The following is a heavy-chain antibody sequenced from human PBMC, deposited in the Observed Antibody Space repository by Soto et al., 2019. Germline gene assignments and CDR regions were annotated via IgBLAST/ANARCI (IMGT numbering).Heavy chain of an antibody. CDR2: MNPNSGNT. CDR1: GYTFTSYD. J-gene: IGHJ4*02. V-gene: IGHV1-8*01. Sequence: QVQLVQSGAEVKKRWASVKVSFKASGYTFTSYDINWVRQATGQGLEWMGWMNPNSGNTGYAQKFQGRVTMTKNTAISTADMELSSLRSEDTAVYYCAREKSGYYAYWGQGTLVTVSS. D-gene: IGHD3-3*01. CDR3: AREKSGYYAY.